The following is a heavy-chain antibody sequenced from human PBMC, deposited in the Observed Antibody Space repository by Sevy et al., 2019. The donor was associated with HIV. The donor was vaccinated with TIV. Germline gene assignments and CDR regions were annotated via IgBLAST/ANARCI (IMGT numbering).Heavy chain of an antibody. J-gene: IGHJ4*02. CDR3: ARGTRDGYNLYFDS. D-gene: IGHD5-12*01. CDR2: IYYNGNT. V-gene: IGHV4-59*01. CDR1: DGSMSSYY. Sequence: SETLSLTCTVSDGSMSSYYWSWIRQPPGKGLEWIGYIYYNGNTNYNPSLASRVTMSIHTSMKQFSLKLRSVTAADTAMYYCARGTRDGYNLYFDSWGQGTLVTVSS.